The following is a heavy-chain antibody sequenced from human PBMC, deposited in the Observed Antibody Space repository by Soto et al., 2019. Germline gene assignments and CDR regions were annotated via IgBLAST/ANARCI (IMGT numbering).Heavy chain of an antibody. V-gene: IGHV4-39*01. J-gene: IGHJ4*02. CDR3: GRLEGLATISYYFDY. Sequence: SETLSLTCTVSGGSVSSRSYYWGWVRQHPGKGLEWIGSVYYSGSTYYNPSLESRVTISVDKSKDQFSLKLMSLSAADTAVYFCGRLEGLATISYYFDYWGQGALVTVSS. CDR2: VYYSGST. D-gene: IGHD3-9*01. CDR1: GGSVSSRSYY.